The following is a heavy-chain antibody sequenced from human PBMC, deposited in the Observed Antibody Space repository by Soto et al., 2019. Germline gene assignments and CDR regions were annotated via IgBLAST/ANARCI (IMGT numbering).Heavy chain of an antibody. Sequence: QVQLQESGPGLVKPSETLSLTCTVSGGSISSYYWSWIRQPPGKGLEWIGYIYYSGSTNYNPSLKSRDTIAVDTSKNQFSLKLSSVTAADTAVYYCARANIVVVPAATVGMDVWGQGTTVTVSS. D-gene: IGHD2-2*01. CDR1: GGSISSYY. J-gene: IGHJ6*02. CDR2: IYYSGST. V-gene: IGHV4-59*01. CDR3: ARANIVVVPAATVGMDV.